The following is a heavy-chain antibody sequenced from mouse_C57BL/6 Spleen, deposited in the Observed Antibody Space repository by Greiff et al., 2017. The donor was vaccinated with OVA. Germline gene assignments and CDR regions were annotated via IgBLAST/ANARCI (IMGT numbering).Heavy chain of an antibody. CDR1: GYAFSSYW. J-gene: IGHJ4*01. CDR2: IYPGDGDT. D-gene: IGHD2-1*01. CDR3: AREGDYGNYAAMDY. V-gene: IGHV1-80*01. Sequence: QVQLQQSGAELVKPGSSVKISCKASGYAFSSYWMNWVKQRPGKGLEWIGQIYPGDGDTNYNGKFKGKATLTADKSSSTAYMQLSSLTSEDSAVYFCAREGDYGNYAAMDYWGQGTSVTVSS.